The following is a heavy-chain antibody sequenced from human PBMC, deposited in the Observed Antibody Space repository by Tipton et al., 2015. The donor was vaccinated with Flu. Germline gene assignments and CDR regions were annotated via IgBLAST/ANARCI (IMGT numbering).Heavy chain of an antibody. CDR2: IDDRGSAI. J-gene: IGHJ5*02. CDR1: GFSFSSYE. CDR3: ARGWFDA. V-gene: IGHV3-48*03. Sequence: SLRLSCAASGFSFSSYEMNWVRQAPGKGLEWVSYIDDRGSAIYYADSVKGRFTISRDNAKNSLYLQMSRLGVDDTALYYCARGWFDAWGQGTLVTVSS.